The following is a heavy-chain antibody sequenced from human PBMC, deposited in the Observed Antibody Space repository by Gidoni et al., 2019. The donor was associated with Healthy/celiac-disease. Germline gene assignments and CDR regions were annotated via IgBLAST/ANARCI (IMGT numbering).Heavy chain of an antibody. J-gene: IGHJ2*01. D-gene: IGHD7-27*01. V-gene: IGHV2-26*01. CDR2: IFSNYEN. CDR3: ARAQVASAGDWYFDL. CDR1: GLPIRQARMG. Sequence: VTLKESGPVLANPTGTRTLTCTVSGLPIRQARMGVTWIHQPAWKALEWYAHIFSNYENSFSRPLKIRRTISKDTPKSQMVRTMTNMDPVDTGTYYCARAQVASAGDWYFDLWGRGTLVTVSS.